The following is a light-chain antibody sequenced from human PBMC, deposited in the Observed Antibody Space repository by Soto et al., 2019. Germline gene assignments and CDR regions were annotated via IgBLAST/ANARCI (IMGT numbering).Light chain of an antibody. J-gene: IGKJ1*01. V-gene: IGKV1-5*03. Sequence: DIQMTQSPSTLSASVGDRVTITCRASQSVRTWLAWYQQKPGKAPKLLIYKASTVESGVPSRFSGSGSGTEFTLTISSLQPDDFATYYCQQYNDYSTFGQGTKVETK. CDR3: QQYNDYST. CDR1: QSVRTW. CDR2: KAS.